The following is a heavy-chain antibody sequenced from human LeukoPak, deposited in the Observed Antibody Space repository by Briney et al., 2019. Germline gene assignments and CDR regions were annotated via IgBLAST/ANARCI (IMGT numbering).Heavy chain of an antibody. Sequence: PGGSLRLSCAASGFTFSSYSMNWVRQAPGKGLEWVSYISSSGSTIYYADSVKGRFTISRDNAKNSLYLQMNSLRAEDTAVYYCASCRRWDGYKEWGQGTLVTVSS. V-gene: IGHV3-48*04. CDR2: ISSSGSTI. D-gene: IGHD5-24*01. CDR1: GFTFSSYS. CDR3: ASCRRWDGYKE. J-gene: IGHJ4*02.